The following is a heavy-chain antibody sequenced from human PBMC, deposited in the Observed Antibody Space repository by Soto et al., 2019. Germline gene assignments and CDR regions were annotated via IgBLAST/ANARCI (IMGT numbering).Heavy chain of an antibody. D-gene: IGHD3-9*01. CDR2: MNPNSGNT. CDR3: ARGLGRYFDWTAPSYYYYYYGMDV. V-gene: IGHV1-8*01. CDR1: GYTFTSYD. Sequence: QVQLVQSGAEVKKPGASVKVSCKASGYTFTSYDINWVRQATGQGLEWMGWMNPNSGNTGYAQKFQGRVTMTRNTSISTAYMELSSLRSEDTAVYYCARGLGRYFDWTAPSYYYYYYGMDVWGQGTTVTVSS. J-gene: IGHJ6*02.